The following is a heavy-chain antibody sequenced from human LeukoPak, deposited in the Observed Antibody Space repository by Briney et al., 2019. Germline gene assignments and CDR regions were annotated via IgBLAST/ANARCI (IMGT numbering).Heavy chain of an antibody. J-gene: IGHJ4*02. D-gene: IGHD3-16*02. CDR1: GGTFSSYA. CDR2: IHPSTRNP. CDR3: ARAFQSLGGLSLPDY. V-gene: IGHV7-4-1*02. Sequence: ASVKVSCKASGGTFSSYAISWVRQAPGQGLEWMGWIHPSTRNPTYAQGFTGRFVFSLDTSVSTTYLQISSLKAEDTAVYFCARAFQSLGGLSLPDYWGQGTLVTVSS.